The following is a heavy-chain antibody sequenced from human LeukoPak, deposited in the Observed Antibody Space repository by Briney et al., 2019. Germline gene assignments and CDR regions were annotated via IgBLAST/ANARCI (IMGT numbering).Heavy chain of an antibody. CDR1: GGSFSGYY. D-gene: IGHD5-12*01. CDR3: ARVSVGRRLGFDY. J-gene: IGHJ4*02. V-gene: IGHV4-34*01. Sequence: SETLSLTYAVYGGSFSGYYWSWIRQPPGKGLEWIGEINHSGSTNYNPSLKSRVTISVDTSKNQFSLKLSSVTAADTAVYYCARVSVGRRLGFDYWGQGTLVTVSS. CDR2: INHSGST.